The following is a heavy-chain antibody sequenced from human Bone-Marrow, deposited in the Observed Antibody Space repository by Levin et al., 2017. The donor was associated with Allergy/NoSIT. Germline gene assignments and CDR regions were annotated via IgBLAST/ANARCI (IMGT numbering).Heavy chain of an antibody. V-gene: IGHV1-2*02. Sequence: GESLKISCKASGYTFTAYYMYWVRQAPGQGLEWLGWINPNSGVTKIAQKFQGRVTMTRDTSISTAYLELNSLRSDDTAVYYCSSPMPDASGKNWFDPWGQGTLVTVSS. CDR2: INPNSGVT. D-gene: IGHD3-10*01. J-gene: IGHJ5*02. CDR1: GYTFTAYY. CDR3: SSPMPDASGKNWFDP.